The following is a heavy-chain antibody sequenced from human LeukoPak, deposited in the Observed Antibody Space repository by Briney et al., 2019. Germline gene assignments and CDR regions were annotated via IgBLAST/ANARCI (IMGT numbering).Heavy chain of an antibody. CDR2: INHSGST. Sequence: SETLSLTCAVYGGSFSGYYWSWIRQPPGKGLEWIGEINHSGSTNYNPSLKSRVTISVDTSKNQFSLKLSSVTAADTAVYYCARDWGPSGWYGGFDYWGQGTLVTVSS. CDR3: ARDWGPSGWYGGFDY. D-gene: IGHD2-15*01. V-gene: IGHV4-34*01. J-gene: IGHJ4*02. CDR1: GGSFSGYY.